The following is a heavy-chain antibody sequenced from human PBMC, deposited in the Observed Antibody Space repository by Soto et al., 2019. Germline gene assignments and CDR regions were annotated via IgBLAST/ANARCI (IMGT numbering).Heavy chain of an antibody. J-gene: IGHJ5*02. Sequence: QVQLVESGGGVVQPGRSLRLSCAASGFTFSSYAMHWVRQAPGKGLEWVAVISYDGSNKYYADSVKGRFTISRDNSKNTLYLKMNVLRAEDTAVYYCARDPYCGGACYSGTGAGWFDPWGQGTLVTVSS. CDR3: ARDPYCGGACYSGTGAGWFDP. V-gene: IGHV3-30-3*01. D-gene: IGHD2-21*02. CDR2: ISYDGSNK. CDR1: GFTFSSYA.